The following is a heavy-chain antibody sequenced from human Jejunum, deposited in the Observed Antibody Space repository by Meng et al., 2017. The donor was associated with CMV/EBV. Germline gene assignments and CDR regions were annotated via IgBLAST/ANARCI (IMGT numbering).Heavy chain of an antibody. V-gene: IGHV1-69*02. D-gene: IGHD1-1*01. CDR3: ATSTATTSNFGRVWNS. CDR2: IIPILDIA. CDR1: TFNSYT. Sequence: TFNSYTINWVRQAPGQGLEWMGRIIPILDIANSAQNFQGRLTIIADSSTSTAYMELTSLRSDDTAVYYCATSTATTSNFGRVWNSWGQGTEVTVSS. J-gene: IGHJ4*02.